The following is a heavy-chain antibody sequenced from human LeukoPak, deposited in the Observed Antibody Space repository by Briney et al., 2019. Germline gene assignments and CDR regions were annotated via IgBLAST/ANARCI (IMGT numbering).Heavy chain of an antibody. Sequence: SVKVSCKASGGTFSSYAISWVRQAPGQGLEWMGGIIPIFGTANYAQKFQGRVTITADESTSTAYMELSSLRSEDTAVYYCASAYYYGSGSYASFDYWGQGTLVTVSS. D-gene: IGHD3-10*01. CDR1: GGTFSSYA. J-gene: IGHJ4*02. V-gene: IGHV1-69*01. CDR3: ASAYYYGSGSYASFDY. CDR2: IIPIFGTA.